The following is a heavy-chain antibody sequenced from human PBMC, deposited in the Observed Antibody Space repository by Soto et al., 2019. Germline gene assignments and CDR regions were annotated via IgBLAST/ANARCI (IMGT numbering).Heavy chain of an antibody. J-gene: IGHJ6*03. Sequence: QVQLVQSGAEVKKPGSSVKVSCKASGGTFSSYTISWVRQAPGQGLEWMRRIIPILGIANYAQKFQGRVTITADKSTSTAYMELSSLRSEDTAVYYCAGAARDYYYYYMDVWGKGTTVTVSS. CDR3: AGAARDYYYYYMDV. CDR1: GGTFSSYT. CDR2: IIPILGIA. D-gene: IGHD2-15*01. V-gene: IGHV1-69*02.